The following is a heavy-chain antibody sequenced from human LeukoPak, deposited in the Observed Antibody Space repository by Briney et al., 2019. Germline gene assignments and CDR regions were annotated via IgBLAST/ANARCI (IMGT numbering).Heavy chain of an antibody. V-gene: IGHV4-39*07. CDR3: ARGPKRPTPIDY. CDR1: GGSISNSDYY. Sequence: SETLSLTCTVSGGSISNSDYYWGWIRQPPGKGLEWIGNIYYTGSTYYNPSLKSRVTISVDKSKNQFSLKLSSVTAADTAVYYCARGPKRPTPIDYWGQGTLVTVSS. D-gene: IGHD6-25*01. CDR2: IYYTGST. J-gene: IGHJ4*02.